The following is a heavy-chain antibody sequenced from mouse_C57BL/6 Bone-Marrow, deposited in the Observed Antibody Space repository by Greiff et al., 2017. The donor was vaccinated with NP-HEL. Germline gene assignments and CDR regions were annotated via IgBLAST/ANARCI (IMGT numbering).Heavy chain of an antibody. V-gene: IGHV1-5*01. D-gene: IGHD2-12*01. CDR2: IYPGNSDT. CDR1: GYTFTSYW. J-gene: IGHJ3*01. CDR3: TRRLWSNDAWFAD. Sequence: VQLQQSGTVLARPGASVKMSCKTSGYTFTSYWMHWVKQRPGQGLEWIGAIYPGNSDTSYNQKFKGKAKLTAVTSASTAYLELSSLSNEDAAVYYCTRRLWSNDAWFADWGQGTLVTVSA.